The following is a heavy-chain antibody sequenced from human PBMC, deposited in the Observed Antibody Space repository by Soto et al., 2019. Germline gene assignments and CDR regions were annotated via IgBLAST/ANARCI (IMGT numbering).Heavy chain of an antibody. V-gene: IGHV3-48*03. CDR1: GFTFSSYD. J-gene: IGHJ6*02. CDR3: ARDSDDSTGHCVLGYYGMDV. Sequence: EVQLVESGGGLLQPGGTLRLTCAASGFTFSSYDMNWVRQAPGKGLEWVSYISRSGNTIYYADSVKGRFTISRDNAESSLYLQMNSLRAEDTALYYCARDSDDSTGHCVLGYYGMDVWGQGTSVRVSS. CDR2: ISRSGNTI. D-gene: IGHD3-22*01.